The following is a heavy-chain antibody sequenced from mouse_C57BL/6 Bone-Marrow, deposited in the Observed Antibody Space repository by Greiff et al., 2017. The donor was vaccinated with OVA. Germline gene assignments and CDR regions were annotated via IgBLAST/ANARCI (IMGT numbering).Heavy chain of an antibody. D-gene: IGHD1-1*02. Sequence: VQLQQSGAELVRPGASVKLSCTASGFNIKDDYMHWVKQRPEQGLEWIGWIDPENGDTEYASKFQGKAPITADTSSNTAYLQLSSLTSEDTAVYYCTTWWIFAYWGQGTLVTVSA. CDR2: IDPENGDT. V-gene: IGHV14-4*01. CDR1: GFNIKDDY. J-gene: IGHJ3*01. CDR3: TTWWIFAY.